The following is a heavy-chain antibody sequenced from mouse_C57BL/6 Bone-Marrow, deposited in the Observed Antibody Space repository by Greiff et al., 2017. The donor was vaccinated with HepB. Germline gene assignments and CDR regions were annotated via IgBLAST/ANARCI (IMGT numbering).Heavy chain of an antibody. Sequence: QVQLQQPGAELVKPGASVKLSCKAPGYTCTSYWMHWVKQRPGRGLEWIGRIDPNSGGIKYNEKFTSKATLTVDKPSSTAYMQLSSLTSEDSAVYYCARGYYSSSYRYFDYWGRGTALTVSS. V-gene: IGHV1-72*01. CDR1: GYTCTSYW. J-gene: IGHJ2*01. CDR2: IDPNSGGI. CDR3: ARGYYSSSYRYFDY. D-gene: IGHD1-1*01.